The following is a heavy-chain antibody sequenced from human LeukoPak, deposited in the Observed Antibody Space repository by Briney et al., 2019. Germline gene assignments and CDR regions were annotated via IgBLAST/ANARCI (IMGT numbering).Heavy chain of an antibody. Sequence: ASVKVSFTASGYTFTSYDINWVRQATGQGLEWMGWMNPNSGNTGYAQKFQGRVTMTRNTSISTAYMELSSLRSEDTAVYYCARETHVERDDYWGQGTLVTVSS. D-gene: IGHD1-1*01. CDR3: ARETHVERDDY. V-gene: IGHV1-8*01. CDR1: GYTFTSYD. CDR2: MNPNSGNT. J-gene: IGHJ4*02.